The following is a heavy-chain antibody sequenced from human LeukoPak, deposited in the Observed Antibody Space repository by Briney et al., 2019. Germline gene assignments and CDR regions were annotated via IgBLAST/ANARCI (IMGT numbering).Heavy chain of an antibody. V-gene: IGHV3-48*01. CDR1: GFTFSDYS. CDR2: ISSSSSTI. D-gene: IGHD3-16*01. Sequence: GGSLRPSCAASGFTFSDYSMNWVRQAPGKGLEWISYISSSSSTIYYADSVKGRFTISRDNAKKSLYMQMNSLRAEDTAVYYCVRVGGAFDLWGQGTRVSVSS. CDR3: VRVGGAFDL. J-gene: IGHJ3*01.